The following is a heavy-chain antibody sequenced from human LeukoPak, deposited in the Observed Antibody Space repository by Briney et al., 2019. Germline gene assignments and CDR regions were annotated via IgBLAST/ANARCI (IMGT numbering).Heavy chain of an antibody. Sequence: KPGGSLRLSCAASGFRFSNYWIHWVRQAPAKGLVWVSRIRTDGGSAAYADFVKGRFTISRDNAKNTVYLQMNSLRADDTAVYYCARDMETGGRAFDSWGQGTLVTVSS. J-gene: IGHJ4*02. CDR2: IRTDGGSA. CDR1: GFRFSNYW. CDR3: ARDMETGGRAFDS. D-gene: IGHD2-8*02. V-gene: IGHV3-74*01.